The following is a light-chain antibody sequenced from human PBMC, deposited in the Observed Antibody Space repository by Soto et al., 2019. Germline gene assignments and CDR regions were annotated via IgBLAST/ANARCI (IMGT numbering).Light chain of an antibody. CDR3: SHYGTSVPYT. J-gene: IGKJ2*01. CDR2: GAS. Sequence: PGERVTLSCRASQSVSSSYLTWYQQKPGQAPRLLIYGASTRATSIPARFSGSGSGTDFTLTISSLQPEDFAVYYCSHYGTSVPYTFGQGTKVDIK. CDR1: QSVSSSY. V-gene: IGKV3-20*01.